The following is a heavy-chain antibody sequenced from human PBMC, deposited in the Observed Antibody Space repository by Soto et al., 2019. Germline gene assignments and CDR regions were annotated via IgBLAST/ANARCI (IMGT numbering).Heavy chain of an antibody. Sequence: PVGSRRLSCISSGFTFSTYTMNWVRQAPGKGLEWVSGIRGFSPYTFYAESVKGRFTISRDNAKNSLYLQMNSLRAEDTAVYYCARDRGYDAHDYYYNAMDVWGQGTTVTVSS. CDR2: IRGFSPYT. J-gene: IGHJ6*02. CDR3: ARDRGYDAHDYYYNAMDV. CDR1: GFTFSTYT. D-gene: IGHD2-15*01. V-gene: IGHV3-21*01.